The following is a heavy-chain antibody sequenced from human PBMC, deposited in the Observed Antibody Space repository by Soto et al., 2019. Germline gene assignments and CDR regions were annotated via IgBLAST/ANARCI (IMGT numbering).Heavy chain of an antibody. V-gene: IGHV3-30*18. Sequence: QGQLVESGGGVVQPGRSLRLSCEASGFTFSKYGMQWVRQAPGKGLEWVAVISYGGYLKYFVDSVKARFTVARDNSKNTLFLEMNSLRVEDTAVYFCAKDFKVSGSHYGTLNYYYGMDVWGQGTTVTVSS. CDR2: ISYGGYLK. J-gene: IGHJ6*02. CDR3: AKDFKVSGSHYGTLNYYYGMDV. D-gene: IGHD3-10*01. CDR1: GFTFSKYG.